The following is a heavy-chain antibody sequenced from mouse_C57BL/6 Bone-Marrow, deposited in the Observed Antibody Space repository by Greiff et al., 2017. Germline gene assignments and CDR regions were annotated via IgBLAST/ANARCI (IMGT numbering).Heavy chain of an antibody. V-gene: IGHV5-6*01. CDR2: ISSGGSYT. CDR1: GFTFSSYG. Sequence: EVQLVESGADLVKPGASLKLSCEASGFTFSSYGMSWVRQTPDKRLEWVATISSGGSYTYYPDSVKGRFTISIDNAKNTLYLQMSSLMSEDTAMYSCARRFYYGYYGSCDYWGQGPSLTVSS. D-gene: IGHD2-3*01. J-gene: IGHJ2*03. CDR3: ARRFYYGYYGSCDY.